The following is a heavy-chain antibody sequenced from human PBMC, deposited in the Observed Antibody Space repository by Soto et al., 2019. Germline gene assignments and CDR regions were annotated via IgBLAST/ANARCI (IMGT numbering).Heavy chain of an antibody. Sequence: QVQLVESGGGVVQPGRSLRLSCAASGFTFSSYGMHWVRQAPGKGLEWVAVILYDGSNKYYADSVKGRFTISRDNSKNTLYLQMNSLRAEDTAVYYCAKMTTGYGMDVWGQGTTVTVSS. D-gene: IGHD4-17*01. CDR1: GFTFSSYG. J-gene: IGHJ6*02. V-gene: IGHV3-30*18. CDR3: AKMTTGYGMDV. CDR2: ILYDGSNK.